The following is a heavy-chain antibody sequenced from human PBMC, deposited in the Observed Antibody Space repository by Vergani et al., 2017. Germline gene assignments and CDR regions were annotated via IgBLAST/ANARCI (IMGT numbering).Heavy chain of an antibody. CDR3: AREFGQWLAFDY. Sequence: EVQLVESGGGLVQPGGSLSLSCAASGFTFSSYEMNWVRQAPGKGLEGVSYISSSGSTIYYADSVKGRFPISRDNAKNSLYLQMNSLRAEDTAVYYCAREFGQWLAFDYWGQGTLVTVSS. J-gene: IGHJ4*02. D-gene: IGHD6-19*01. V-gene: IGHV3-48*03. CDR1: GFTFSSYE. CDR2: ISSSGSTI.